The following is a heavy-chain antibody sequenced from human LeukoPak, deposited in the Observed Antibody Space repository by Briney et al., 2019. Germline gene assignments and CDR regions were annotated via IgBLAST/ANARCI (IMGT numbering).Heavy chain of an antibody. Sequence: GGSLRLSCAASGFXFSGSAIHWVRQASGKGLEWVGRIRSKANSYATAYAASVKGRFTISRDDSKNTAYLQMNSLKTEDTAVYYCTRQEWFGELSSYWGQGTLVTVSS. J-gene: IGHJ4*02. D-gene: IGHD3-10*01. CDR2: IRSKANSYAT. CDR3: TRQEWFGELSSY. CDR1: GFXFSGSA. V-gene: IGHV3-73*01.